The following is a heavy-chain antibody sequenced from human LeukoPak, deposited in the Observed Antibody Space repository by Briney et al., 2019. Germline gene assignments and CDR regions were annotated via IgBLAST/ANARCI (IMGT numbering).Heavy chain of an antibody. V-gene: IGHV1-18*01. J-gene: IGHJ4*02. CDR3: ARRPRYYDSSGFPDDY. CDR2: ISAYNGNT. Sequence: SVKVSCKASGYTFTSYGISWVRQAPGQGLEWMGWISAYNGNTNYAQKLQGRVTMTTDTSTSTAYMELRSLRSDDTAVYYCARRPRYYDSSGFPDDYWGQGTLVTVSS. CDR1: GYTFTSYG. D-gene: IGHD3-22*01.